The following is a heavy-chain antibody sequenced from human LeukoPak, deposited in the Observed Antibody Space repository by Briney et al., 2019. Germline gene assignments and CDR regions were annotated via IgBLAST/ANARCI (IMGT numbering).Heavy chain of an antibody. CDR3: ARPPERDSSSWYNWFDP. CDR2: INSDGSST. Sequence: GGSLRLSCAASGFTFSSYWMHWVRQAPGKGLVWVSRINSDGSSTSYADSVKGRFTISRDNAKNTLYLQMSSLRAEDTAVYYCARPPERDSSSWYNWFDPWGQGTLVTVSS. J-gene: IGHJ5*02. V-gene: IGHV3-74*01. CDR1: GFTFSSYW. D-gene: IGHD6-13*01.